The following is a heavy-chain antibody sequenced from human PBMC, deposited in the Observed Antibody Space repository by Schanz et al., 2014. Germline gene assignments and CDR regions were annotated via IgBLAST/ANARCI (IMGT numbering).Heavy chain of an antibody. V-gene: IGHV1-69*08. J-gene: IGHJ6*02. CDR3: VRDAGWAFGDYPDMDA. Sequence: QVQLVQSGAEVMKPGSSVKVSCKASGGTFSSYTINWVRQAPGQGLEWMGRIIPILGITNVAQTFQDRVTITADKSTSTAYMELRSLISDDTAIYYCVRDAGWAFGDYPDMDAWGQGTSVTVS. CDR2: IIPILGIT. CDR1: GGTFSSYT. D-gene: IGHD3-10*01.